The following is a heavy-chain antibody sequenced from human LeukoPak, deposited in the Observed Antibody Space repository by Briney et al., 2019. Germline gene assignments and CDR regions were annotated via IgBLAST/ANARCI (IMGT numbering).Heavy chain of an antibody. CDR3: ASGYCSSTSCRDAFDI. Sequence: SQTLSLTCAISGDSVSSNSAARNWIGQSPSRGLEWLGRTYYRSKWYNDYAVSVKSRITINPDTSKNQFSLQLNSVTPEDTAVYYCASGYCSSTSCRDAFDIWGQGTMVTVSS. CDR2: TYYRSKWYN. V-gene: IGHV6-1*01. J-gene: IGHJ3*02. D-gene: IGHD2-2*01. CDR1: GDSVSSNSAA.